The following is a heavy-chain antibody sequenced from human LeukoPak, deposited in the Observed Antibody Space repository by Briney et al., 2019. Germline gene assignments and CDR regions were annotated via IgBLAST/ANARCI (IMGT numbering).Heavy chain of an antibody. CDR1: GFTFSNHF. CDR2: IDPNGAST. Sequence: PGGSLRLSCSTSGFTFSNHFMHWVRQAPGKGLEYVSSIDPNGASTLYADSVKGRFTISRDNSKNALYLQLTSLRLEDTALYYCVKDLTGTWSFDYWGQGTLVTVSS. D-gene: IGHD3-9*01. V-gene: IGHV3-64D*06. J-gene: IGHJ4*02. CDR3: VKDLTGTWSFDY.